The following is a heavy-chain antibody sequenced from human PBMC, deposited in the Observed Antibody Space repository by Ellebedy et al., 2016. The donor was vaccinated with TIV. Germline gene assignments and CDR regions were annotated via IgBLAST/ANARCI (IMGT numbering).Heavy chain of an antibody. CDR2: IYYSGST. Sequence: MPSETLSLTCTVSGGSISSSSYYWGWIRQPPGKGLEWIGSIYYSGSTYYNPSLKSRVTISVDTSKNQFSLKLSSVTAADTAVYYCARTSIAVAGGGVYFQHWGQGTLVTVSS. V-gene: IGHV4-39*01. J-gene: IGHJ1*01. CDR1: GGSISSSSYY. D-gene: IGHD6-19*01. CDR3: ARTSIAVAGGGVYFQH.